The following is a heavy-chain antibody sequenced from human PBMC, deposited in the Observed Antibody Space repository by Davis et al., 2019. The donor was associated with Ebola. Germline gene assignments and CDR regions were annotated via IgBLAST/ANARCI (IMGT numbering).Heavy chain of an antibody. V-gene: IGHV1-3*01. CDR1: GYTFTSYA. D-gene: IGHD2-15*01. Sequence: ASVKVSCKASGYTFTSYAMHWVRQAPGQRLEWMGWINAGNGNTKYSQKFQGRVTMTRDTSTSTVYMELSSLRSEDTAVYYCAREIIVVVVAAHSGDYYYGMDVWGKGTTVTVSS. CDR3: AREIIVVVVAAHSGDYYYGMDV. J-gene: IGHJ6*04. CDR2: INAGNGNT.